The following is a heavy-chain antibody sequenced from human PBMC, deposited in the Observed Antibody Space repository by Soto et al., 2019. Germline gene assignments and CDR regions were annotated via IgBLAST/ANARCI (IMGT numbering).Heavy chain of an antibody. CDR3: ARIAASGIVHDFDF. D-gene: IGHD6-13*01. CDR1: GYTFTSYA. V-gene: IGHV1-18*01. Sequence: QVRLVQSEGEVKKPGASVKISCRASGYTFTSYAINWVRQAPGQGLEWMGWISAHSGNTNYAQKVQGRVTMTTDTSTSTAYMELRSLRSDDTAIYYCARIAASGIVHDFDFWGQGTLVTVSS. J-gene: IGHJ4*02. CDR2: ISAHSGNT.